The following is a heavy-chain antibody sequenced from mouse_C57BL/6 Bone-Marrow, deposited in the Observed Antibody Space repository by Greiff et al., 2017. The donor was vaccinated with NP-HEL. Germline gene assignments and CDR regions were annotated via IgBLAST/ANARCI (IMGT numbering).Heavy chain of an antibody. V-gene: IGHV5-4*01. CDR3: ARDGPWFAY. J-gene: IGHJ3*01. CDR1: GFTFSSYA. CDR2: ISDGGSYT. Sequence: VQLQQSGGGLVKPGGSLKLSCAASGFTFSSYAMSWVRQTPEKRLEWVATISDGGSYTYYPDNVKGRFTISRDNAKNNLYLQMSHLKSEDTAMYYCARDGPWFAYWGQGTLVTVSA.